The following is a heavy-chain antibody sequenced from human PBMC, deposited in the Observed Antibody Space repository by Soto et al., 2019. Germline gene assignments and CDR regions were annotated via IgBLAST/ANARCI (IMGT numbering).Heavy chain of an antibody. J-gene: IGHJ6*03. V-gene: IGHV4-59*01. CDR1: GDSISSSY. CDR3: ARGVLEWLLRDSYYYYMDV. D-gene: IGHD3-3*01. CDR2: IDDTGST. Sequence: PSETLSLICTVSGDSISSSYLNWIRQAPGKGLEWIGYIDDTGSTNYNPSLKSRVTLSVDPSNNQYSLKLSSVTAADTAVYYCARGVLEWLLRDSYYYYMDVWGKGTTVTVSS.